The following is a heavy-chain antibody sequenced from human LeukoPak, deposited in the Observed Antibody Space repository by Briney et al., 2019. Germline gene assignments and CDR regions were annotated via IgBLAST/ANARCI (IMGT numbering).Heavy chain of an antibody. CDR2: INPNSGDT. CDR1: GYTFTAYY. D-gene: IGHD4-23*01. Sequence: ASVKVSCKASGYTFTAYYMHWVRQAPGQGLEWMGWINPNSGDTNYAQKFQGRVTLTRDTSISTAHMELSRLRSDDTAVYYCAGGSTVGVDGWFDPWGQGTLVTVSS. CDR3: AGGSTVGVDGWFDP. J-gene: IGHJ5*02. V-gene: IGHV1-2*02.